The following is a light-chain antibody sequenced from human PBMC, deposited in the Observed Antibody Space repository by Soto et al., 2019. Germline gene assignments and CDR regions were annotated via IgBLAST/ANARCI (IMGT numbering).Light chain of an antibody. J-gene: IGKJ5*01. Sequence: VVITQPQLSLSVAPGQPASISCKSSQSLLHITGETFLFWYLQKPGQSPQLLIYEVSTRVSGVPDRFSGSGSGTDFALEISRVETDDVGIYYCMQSTQLPPTFGQGTRWRL. V-gene: IGKV2D-29*02. CDR1: QSLLHITGETF. CDR2: EVS. CDR3: MQSTQLPPT.